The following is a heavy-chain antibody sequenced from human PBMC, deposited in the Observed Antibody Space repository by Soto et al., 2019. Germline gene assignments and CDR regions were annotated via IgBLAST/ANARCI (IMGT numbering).Heavy chain of an antibody. CDR3: AGDIRSGSYRFDY. J-gene: IGHJ4*02. V-gene: IGHV4-39*07. D-gene: IGHD1-26*01. Sequence: SETLSLTCTVSGGSISSSSYYWGWIRQPPGKGLEWIGTIYDSGSTLYNPSLKSRVTISVDRPNNQFSLKLSSVTAADTAIYYCAGDIRSGSYRFDYWGQGTLVTVSS. CDR1: GGSISSSSYY. CDR2: IYDSGST.